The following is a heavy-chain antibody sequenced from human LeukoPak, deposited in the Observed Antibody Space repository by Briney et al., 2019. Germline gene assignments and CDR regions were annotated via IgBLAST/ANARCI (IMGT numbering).Heavy chain of an antibody. CDR3: ARGRRKYYFDY. Sequence: PGGCLRLACAAYGFTLSSYSMTSVRQAPGKGLEWDSSISSISSYIYYPDSVKGRFTISRENAKHSLYLQMNSLRAEDTAVYYCARGRRKYYFDYWGQGTLVTVSS. CDR1: GFTLSSYS. CDR2: ISSISSYI. J-gene: IGHJ4*02. V-gene: IGHV3-21*01.